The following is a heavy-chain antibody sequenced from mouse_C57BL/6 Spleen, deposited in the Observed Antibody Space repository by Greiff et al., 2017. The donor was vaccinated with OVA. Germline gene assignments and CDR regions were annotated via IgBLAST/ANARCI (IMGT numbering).Heavy chain of an antibody. Sequence: VQLVESGAELARPGASVKMSCKASGYTFTSYTMHWVKQRPGQGLEWIGYINPSSGYTKYNQKFKDKATLTADKSSSTAYMQLSSLTSEDSAVYYCARDDYDVGFAYWGQGTLVTVSA. CDR2: INPSSGYT. CDR1: GYTFTSYT. CDR3: ARDDYDVGFAY. D-gene: IGHD2-4*01. J-gene: IGHJ3*01. V-gene: IGHV1-4*01.